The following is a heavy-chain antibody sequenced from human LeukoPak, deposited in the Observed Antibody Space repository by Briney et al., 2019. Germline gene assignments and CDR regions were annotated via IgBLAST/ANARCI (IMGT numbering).Heavy chain of an antibody. J-gene: IGHJ5*02. Sequence: SETLSLTCTVSGGSISSYYWSWIRQPPGKGLEWIGYIYYSGSTNYNPSLKSRVTISADTSKNQFSLKLSSVTAADTAVYYCARERVQGITMVRGVFDPWGQGTLVTVSS. V-gene: IGHV4-59*01. CDR3: ARERVQGITMVRGVFDP. CDR1: GGSISSYY. CDR2: IYYSGST. D-gene: IGHD3-10*01.